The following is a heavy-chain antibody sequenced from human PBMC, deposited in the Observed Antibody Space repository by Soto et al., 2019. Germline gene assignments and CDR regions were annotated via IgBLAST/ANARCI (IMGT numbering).Heavy chain of an antibody. CDR1: RFTFSTYS. V-gene: IGHV3-48*01. Sequence: GGSLRLSCATSRFTFSTYSMNWVRQAPGKGLEWVSYISSSSSTIFYTDSVKGRFTVSRDNAKNSLYLQMNSLRAEDTAVYYCAREYDILNWFDPWGQGT. CDR3: AREYDILNWFDP. CDR2: ISSSSSTI. D-gene: IGHD3-9*01. J-gene: IGHJ5*02.